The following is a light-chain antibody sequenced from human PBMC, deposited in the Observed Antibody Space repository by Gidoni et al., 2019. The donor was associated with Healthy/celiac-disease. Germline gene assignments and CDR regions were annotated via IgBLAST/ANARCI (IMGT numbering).Light chain of an antibody. Sequence: DIVMTQSPDSLAVSLGERATINCKSSQSVLYSSNNKNYLVWYQQKPGQPPKPLIYWASTRESGVPDRFSGSGSGTDFTLTISSLQAEDVAVYYCQQYYSTPYTFGQXTKLEIK. V-gene: IGKV4-1*01. J-gene: IGKJ2*01. CDR2: WAS. CDR1: QSVLYSSNNKNY. CDR3: QQYYSTPYT.